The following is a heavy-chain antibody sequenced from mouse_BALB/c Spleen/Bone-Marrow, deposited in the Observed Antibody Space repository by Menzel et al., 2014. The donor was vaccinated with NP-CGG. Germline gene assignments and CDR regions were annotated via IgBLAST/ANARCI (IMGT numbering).Heavy chain of an antibody. D-gene: IGHD2-14*01. CDR2: ISSGGGST. CDR1: GFAFSSYD. CDR3: ARLPSYYMYEDAY. V-gene: IGHV5-12-1*01. J-gene: IGHJ3*01. Sequence: EVQRAEEGGGEEKSGGEIKLSCAASGFAFSSYDMSWVRQTPEKRLEWVAYISSGGGSTYYPDTVKGRFTISRDNAKNTLYLQMSSLKSEDTAMYYCARLPSYYMYEDAYRRQGTLVTVSA.